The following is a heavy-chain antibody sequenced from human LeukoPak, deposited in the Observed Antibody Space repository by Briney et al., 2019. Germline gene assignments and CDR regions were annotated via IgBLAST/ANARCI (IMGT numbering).Heavy chain of an antibody. J-gene: IGHJ4*02. Sequence: GGSLRLSCAASGFTFSSYAMTWVRQAPGRGLEWVSDIIDSGYSTNYADSVKGRFTISRDNSKNTLFLQMNSLRAEDTAVYYCARGGGYYYDSSGYYPHYWGQGTLVTVSS. CDR2: IIDSGYST. CDR1: GFTFSSYA. CDR3: ARGGGYYYDSSGYYPHY. D-gene: IGHD3-22*01. V-gene: IGHV3-23*01.